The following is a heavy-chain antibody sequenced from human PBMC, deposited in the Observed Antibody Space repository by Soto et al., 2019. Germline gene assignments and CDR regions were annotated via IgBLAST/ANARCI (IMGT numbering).Heavy chain of an antibody. V-gene: IGHV5-10-1*01. CDR2: IDPSDSYT. Sequence: PGESLKISCKGSGYSFTSYWISWVRQMPGKGLEWMGRIDPSDSYTNYSPSFQGHVTISADKSISTAYLQWSSLKASDTAMYYCARSNCSGGSCYFIYYYGMDVWGQGTTVTVSS. J-gene: IGHJ6*02. CDR3: ARSNCSGGSCYFIYYYGMDV. CDR1: GYSFTSYW. D-gene: IGHD2-15*01.